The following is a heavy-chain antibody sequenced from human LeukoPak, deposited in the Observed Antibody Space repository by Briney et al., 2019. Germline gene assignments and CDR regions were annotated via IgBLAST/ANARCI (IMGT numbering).Heavy chain of an antibody. J-gene: IGHJ3*02. CDR2: INPSGGDT. D-gene: IGHD4-17*01. CDR3: ARDDETTVYAFDI. CDR1: GYTLTSFY. Sequence: ASVKVSCKASGYTLTSFYMHWVRQAPGQGLEWMGIINPSGGDTNYAQKFQGRVTISVDTSKNQFSLKLSSVTAADTAVYYCARDDETTVYAFDIWGQGTMVTVSS. V-gene: IGHV1-46*01.